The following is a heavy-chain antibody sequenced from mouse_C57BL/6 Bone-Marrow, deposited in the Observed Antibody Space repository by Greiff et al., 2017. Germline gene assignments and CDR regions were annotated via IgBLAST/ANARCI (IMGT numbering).Heavy chain of an antibody. J-gene: IGHJ3*01. CDR3: ARELFITTVVATGY. Sequence: DVQLVESGGGLVKPGGSLKLSCAASGFTFSSYAMSWVRQTPGKRLEWVATISAGGSYTYYPDNVKGRFTISRDNAKNNLYLQMSHLKSEDTAMYYCARELFITTVVATGYWGQGTLVTVSA. D-gene: IGHD1-1*01. CDR1: GFTFSSYA. V-gene: IGHV5-4*01. CDR2: ISAGGSYT.